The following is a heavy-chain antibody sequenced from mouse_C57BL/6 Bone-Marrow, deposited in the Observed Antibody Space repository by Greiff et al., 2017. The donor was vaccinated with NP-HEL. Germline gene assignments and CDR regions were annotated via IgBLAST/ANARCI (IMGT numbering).Heavy chain of an antibody. CDR1: GYSITSGYY. CDR3: ARDPCYGSKFDY. Sequence: VQLKESGPGLVKPSQSLSLTCSVTGYSITSGYYWNWIRQFPGNKLEWMGYISYDGSNNYNPSLKNRISITRDTSKNQFFLKLNSVTTEDTATYYCARDPCYGSKFDYWGQGTTLTVSS. V-gene: IGHV3-6*01. D-gene: IGHD1-1*01. J-gene: IGHJ2*01. CDR2: ISYDGSN.